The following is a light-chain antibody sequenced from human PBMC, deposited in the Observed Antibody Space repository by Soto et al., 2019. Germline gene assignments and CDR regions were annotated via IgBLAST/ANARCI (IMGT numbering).Light chain of an antibody. J-gene: IGKJ1*01. CDR2: GAS. Sequence: EIVMTQSPATLSVSPGESVTLSCRASLTMNNKIACYQHKPGQAPRLLIFGASSRATGVPGRFSGSGFGTEFTLSISSLQSEDFAVYYCQQYNERPPWTFGQGTTVEMK. V-gene: IGKV3-15*01. CDR1: LTMNNK. CDR3: QQYNERPPWT.